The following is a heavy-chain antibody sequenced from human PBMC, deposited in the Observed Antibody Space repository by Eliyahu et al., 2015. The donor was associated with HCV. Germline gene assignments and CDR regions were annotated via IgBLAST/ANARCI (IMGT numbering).Heavy chain of an antibody. V-gene: IGHV3-23*01. J-gene: IGHJ4*02. CDR1: GFTFXNXA. Sequence: EVQLLESGGGLVQXGGSXXXSCSASGFTFXNXAIGWVRQAPGKGLEWVSGISGSGSSTYFADSVKGRFAVSRDNSKNTLFLQLNSLRAEDTAVYYCAKDHYGDNFDTFDSWGQGTRVTVSS. CDR3: AKDHYGDNFDTFDS. D-gene: IGHD4-23*01. CDR2: ISGSGSST.